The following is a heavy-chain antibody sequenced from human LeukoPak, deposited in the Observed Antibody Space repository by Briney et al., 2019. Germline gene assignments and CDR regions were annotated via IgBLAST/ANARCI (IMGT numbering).Heavy chain of an antibody. Sequence: GGSLRLSCAASGFTFSSYAMSWVRQAPGKGLEWVSSISGSGGTTDYADSVKGRFTISRDISKNTLYLQMNSLRAEDTAVYYCAKDLEHYYDSSGPLMGYWGQGTLVTVSS. CDR3: AKDLEHYYDSSGPLMGY. CDR2: ISGSGGTT. V-gene: IGHV3-23*01. CDR1: GFTFSSYA. D-gene: IGHD3-22*01. J-gene: IGHJ4*02.